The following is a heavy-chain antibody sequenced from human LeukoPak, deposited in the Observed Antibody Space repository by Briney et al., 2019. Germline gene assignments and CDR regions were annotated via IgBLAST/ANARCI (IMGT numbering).Heavy chain of an antibody. D-gene: IGHD3-9*01. CDR2: INRDGSYA. Sequence: PGGSLRLSCAASGFTFSSYWMHWVRQAPGKGLVWVSRINRDGSYASYADSVKGRFTISRDNAKNTLYLQMNSLSAEDTAVYYCPITGDDWRGNWRQGTLVTVSS. J-gene: IGHJ4*02. V-gene: IGHV3-74*01. CDR1: GFTFSSYW. CDR3: PITGDDWRGN.